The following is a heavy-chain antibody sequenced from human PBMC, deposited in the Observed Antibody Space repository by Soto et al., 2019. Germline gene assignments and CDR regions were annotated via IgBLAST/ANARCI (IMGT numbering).Heavy chain of an antibody. CDR2: LSDSGDSI. Sequence: QPGGSLRISFTACEYAVRSHPMAWVRQAPGKGLEWVSGLSDSGDSIYYADSVKGRFTIYRDNSMNTLYLQMNTLRVEDTAVYYCAKVSSSWYAGFFDLWGQGTLVTVSS. D-gene: IGHD6-13*01. CDR1: EYAVRSHP. CDR3: AKVSSSWYAGFFDL. J-gene: IGHJ4*02. V-gene: IGHV3-23*01.